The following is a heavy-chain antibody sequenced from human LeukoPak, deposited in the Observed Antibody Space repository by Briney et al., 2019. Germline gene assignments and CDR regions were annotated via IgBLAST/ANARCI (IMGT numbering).Heavy chain of an antibody. J-gene: IGHJ4*02. V-gene: IGHV3-7*01. CDR3: ARVKAYNDYVWWSYRTSWVFDY. D-gene: IGHD3-16*02. CDR2: IKQDRSEK. Sequence: GGSLRLSCAASGFTFSSYWMSWVRQAPGKGLEWVANIKQDRSEKYYVDSVKGRFTISRDNAKNSLYLQMNSLRAEDTAVYYCARVKAYNDYVWWSYRTSWVFDYWGQGTLVTVSS. CDR1: GFTFSSYW.